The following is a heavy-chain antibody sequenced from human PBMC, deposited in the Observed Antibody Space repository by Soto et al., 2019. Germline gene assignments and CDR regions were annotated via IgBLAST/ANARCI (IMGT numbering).Heavy chain of an antibody. V-gene: IGHV3-33*01. CDR2: IWYDGSNK. CDR1: GFTFSSYG. D-gene: IGHD6-13*01. CDR3: ARESHPAGCFDY. Sequence: QVQLVESGGGVVQPGRSLRLSCAASGFTFSSYGMHWVRQAPGKGLEWVAVIWYDGSNKYYADSVKGRFTISRDNSKNTLYLQMNSLRAEDTAVYYCARESHPAGCFDYWGQGTLVIVSS. J-gene: IGHJ4*02.